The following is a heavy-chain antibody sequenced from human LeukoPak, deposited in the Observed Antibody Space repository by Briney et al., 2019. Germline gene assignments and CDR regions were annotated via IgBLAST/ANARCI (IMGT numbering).Heavy chain of an antibody. CDR3: ARGSISIAVAADAFDI. J-gene: IGHJ3*02. Sequence: GGSLRLSSAASGFTFSSYSMNWVRQAPGKGLEWVSSMSSSSKYIYYADSVKGRFTISRDNAKNSLFLQMNSLRAEDTAVYYCARGSISIAVAADAFDIWGQGTMVTVSS. CDR1: GFTFSSYS. V-gene: IGHV3-21*01. CDR2: MSSSSKYI. D-gene: IGHD6-19*01.